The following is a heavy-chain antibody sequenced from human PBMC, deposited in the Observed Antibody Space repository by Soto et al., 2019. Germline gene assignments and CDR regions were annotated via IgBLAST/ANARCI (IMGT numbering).Heavy chain of an antibody. CDR1: GGTFSSYT. V-gene: IGHV1-69*08. J-gene: IGHJ6*02. Sequence: QVQLVQSGAEVKKPGSSLKVSSKASGGTFSSYTINWVRQAPGQGLEWMGRIIPILGIANYAQKFQGRVTITADKSTSTDYMEVSSLRSEDTSVYYCARDGVDSSSWSPLRNYGMDVWGRGARV. D-gene: IGHD6-13*01. CDR2: IIPILGIA. CDR3: ARDGVDSSSWSPLRNYGMDV.